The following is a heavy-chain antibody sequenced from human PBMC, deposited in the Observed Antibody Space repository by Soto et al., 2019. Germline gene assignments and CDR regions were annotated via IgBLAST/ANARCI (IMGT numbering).Heavy chain of an antibody. Sequence: QVQLVQSGAEVKKPGASVTVSCKASGYRFSDYYLHWVRQAPGQGPEWMGWMNPNSGDTKYAEKFKGRVTMTMDTSVRTAFMELNWLKSDDTAVYYCARESGGATATLDYYYFYMDVWGIGTTVTVAS. CDR2: MNPNSGDT. CDR1: GYRFSDYY. J-gene: IGHJ6*03. D-gene: IGHD5-12*01. V-gene: IGHV1-2*02. CDR3: ARESGGATATLDYYYFYMDV.